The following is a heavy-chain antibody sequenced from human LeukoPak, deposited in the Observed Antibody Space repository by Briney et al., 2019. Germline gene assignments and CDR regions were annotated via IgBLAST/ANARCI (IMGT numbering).Heavy chain of an antibody. CDR3: ARDSAAAAVYYFDY. D-gene: IGHD6-13*01. V-gene: IGHV3-30*04. CDR1: GFSFSNYA. CDR2: ISTDGRDK. J-gene: IGHJ4*02. Sequence: GRSLRLSCAASGFSFSNYAMHWVRQTPGEGLAWVAVISTDGRDKHYADSVKGRFTISRDNSKSTLYLQMNSLRAEDTAVYYCARDSAAAAVYYFDYWGQGTLVTVSS.